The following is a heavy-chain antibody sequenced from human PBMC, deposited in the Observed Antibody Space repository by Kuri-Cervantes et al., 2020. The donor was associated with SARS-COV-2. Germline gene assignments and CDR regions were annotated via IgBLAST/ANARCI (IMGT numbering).Heavy chain of an antibody. V-gene: IGHV3-7*01. D-gene: IGHD1-1*01. Sequence: GGSLRLSCAASAFTSSSHWMSWVRQAPGKGLEWVANIKQDGSEKYYVDSVKGRFTISRDNAKNSLYLQMNSLRAEDTAIYYCASSGNWNDDFDYWGQGTLVTVSS. J-gene: IGHJ4*02. CDR3: ASSGNWNDDFDY. CDR1: AFTSSSHW. CDR2: IKQDGSEK.